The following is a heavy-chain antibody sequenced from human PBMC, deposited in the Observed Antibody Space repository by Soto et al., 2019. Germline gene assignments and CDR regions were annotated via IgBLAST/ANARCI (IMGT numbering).Heavy chain of an antibody. V-gene: IGHV4-30-4*01. J-gene: IGHJ5*02. CDR3: AGVYYGSGMAFDP. CDR1: SGALSSGDYY. D-gene: IGHD3-10*01. CDR2: VDYSGST. Sequence: QVQLQESGPGLVKPSQTLSLTCTVSSGALSSGDYYWSWIRQAPGKRLDLIGYVDYSGSTYYNPSLESRVTISVDTSTKQCALALSFVPAAATAVYYCAGVYYGSGMAFDPLGQGPLVTVSS.